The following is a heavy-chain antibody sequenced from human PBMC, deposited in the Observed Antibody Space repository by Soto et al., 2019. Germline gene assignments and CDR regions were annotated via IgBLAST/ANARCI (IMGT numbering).Heavy chain of an antibody. CDR3: GRALFGENLPHFDY. J-gene: IGHJ4*02. V-gene: IGHV1-2*04. CDR2: INPNSGGT. D-gene: IGHD3-10*01. Sequence: GASVKVSCKASGYTFTGYYMHWVRQAPGQGLEWMGWINPNSGGTNYAQKFQGWVTMTRDTSISTAYMELSRLRSDDTAVYYCGRALFGENLPHFDYWGQGTLVTVSS. CDR1: GYTFTGYY.